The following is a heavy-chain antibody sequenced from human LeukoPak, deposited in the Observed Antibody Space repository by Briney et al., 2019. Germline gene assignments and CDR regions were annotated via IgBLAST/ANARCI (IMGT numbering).Heavy chain of an antibody. V-gene: IGHV4-38-2*02. CDR3: ASLYCSGGSCYPDAFDI. Sequence: SETLSLTCTVSGYSISSGYYWGWIRQPPGKGLEWIGSIYHSGSTNYNPSLKSRVTISVDKSKNQFSLKLSSVTAADTAVYYCASLYCSGGSCYPDAFDIWGQGTMVTVSS. CDR2: IYHSGST. D-gene: IGHD2-15*01. J-gene: IGHJ3*02. CDR1: GYSISSGYY.